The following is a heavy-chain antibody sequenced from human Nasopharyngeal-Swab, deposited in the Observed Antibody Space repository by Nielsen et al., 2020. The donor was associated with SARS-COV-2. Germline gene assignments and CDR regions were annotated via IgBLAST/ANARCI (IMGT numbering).Heavy chain of an antibody. CDR1: GYTFTSYT. CDR2: INPADGVT. Sequence: ASVKVSCKGYGYTFTSYTMHWVRQAPGQRLEWMGWINPADGVTKYSQKFQGRVAFTRVTSAITAYMELSSLKSEDTAVYYCARSLAVAGQAVFWGQGTLVTVSS. V-gene: IGHV1-3*01. D-gene: IGHD6-19*01. J-gene: IGHJ4*02. CDR3: ARSLAVAGQAVF.